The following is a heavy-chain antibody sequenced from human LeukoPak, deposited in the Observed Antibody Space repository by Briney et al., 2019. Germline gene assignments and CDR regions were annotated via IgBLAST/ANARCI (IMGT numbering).Heavy chain of an antibody. CDR2: IYYTGST. D-gene: IGHD6-19*01. V-gene: IGHV4-39*07. J-gene: IGHJ5*02. Sequence: SETLSLTCTVSGGSISSSSYYWGWIRQPPGKGLEWIGSIYYTGSTNYNPSLKSRVTISLDTPKKQFSPKLSSVTAADTAVYYCASVRGYSSGWYASGFDPWGQGTLVTVSP. CDR3: ASVRGYSSGWYASGFDP. CDR1: GGSISSSSYY.